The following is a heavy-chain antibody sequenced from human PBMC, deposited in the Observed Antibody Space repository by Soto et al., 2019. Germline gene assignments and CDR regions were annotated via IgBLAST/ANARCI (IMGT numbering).Heavy chain of an antibody. Sequence: EVQLVESGGGLVQPGGSLRLSCAASGFTFSAYSMNWVRQAPGKGLEWVSYISDGSGIISYADSVKGQFTISRDNAKNSLYLQMNSLRGEDTAVYHCVRDFQYNFDYWGQGTLVTVSS. CDR2: ISDGSGII. J-gene: IGHJ4*02. CDR1: GFTFSAYS. CDR3: VRDFQYNFDY. V-gene: IGHV3-48*01. D-gene: IGHD6-6*01.